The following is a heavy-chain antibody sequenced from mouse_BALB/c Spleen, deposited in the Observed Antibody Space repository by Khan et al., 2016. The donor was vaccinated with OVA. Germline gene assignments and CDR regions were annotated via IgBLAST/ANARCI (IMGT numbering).Heavy chain of an antibody. CDR2: IYPGSNNT. CDR1: GYTFTDYN. CDR3: AREWGAWFPY. V-gene: IGHV1-77*01. Sequence: VQLQQSGAELARPGASVKLSCKASGYTFTDYNINWVKQRTGQGLEWIGEIYPGSNNTYYNEKFKGKATLTADKSSSPAYMQLSSLTSEDSAVYFGAREWGAWFPYWGQGTLVTVSA. J-gene: IGHJ3*01.